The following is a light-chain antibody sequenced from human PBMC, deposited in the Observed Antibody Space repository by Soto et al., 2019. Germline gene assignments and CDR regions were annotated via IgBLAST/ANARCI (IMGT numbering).Light chain of an antibody. CDR3: LQYGVPLWT. Sequence: EIALTQSPGTLSLSPGERATLSCRASQSVTANYLAWYQQKPGQAPRLLIYAASIGATGIPDRFSGSGSGTHFTLNISRLEPEDFAVYYCLQYGVPLWTFGQGTKVESK. J-gene: IGKJ1*01. V-gene: IGKV3-20*01. CDR1: QSVTANY. CDR2: AAS.